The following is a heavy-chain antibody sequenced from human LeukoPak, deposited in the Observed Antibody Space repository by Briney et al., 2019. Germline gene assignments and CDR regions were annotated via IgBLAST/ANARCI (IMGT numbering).Heavy chain of an antibody. CDR1: GFTFSNYW. V-gene: IGHV3-7*03. CDR3: AKDPDYDILTGYDY. Sequence: GGSLRLSCAASGFTFSNYWMSWVRQAPGKGLEWVANIKEDGSEKYYVDSVKGRFTISRDNAKKSLYLQMNSLRAEDTAVYYCAKDPDYDILTGYDYWGQGTLVTVSS. J-gene: IGHJ4*02. D-gene: IGHD3-9*01. CDR2: IKEDGSEK.